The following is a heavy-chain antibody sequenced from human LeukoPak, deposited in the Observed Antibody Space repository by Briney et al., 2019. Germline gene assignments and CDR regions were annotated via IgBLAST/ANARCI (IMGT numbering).Heavy chain of an antibody. Sequence: PGGSLRLSCAGSGFTFSSYAMNWVRQAPGKGLEWVSSISSSSSYIYYADSVKGRFTISRDNAKNSLYLQMNSLRAEDTAVYYCARDRSIVGAKWFDYRGQGTLVTVSS. D-gene: IGHD1-26*01. CDR3: ARDRSIVGAKWFDY. CDR1: GFTFSSYA. CDR2: ISSSSSYI. J-gene: IGHJ4*02. V-gene: IGHV3-21*01.